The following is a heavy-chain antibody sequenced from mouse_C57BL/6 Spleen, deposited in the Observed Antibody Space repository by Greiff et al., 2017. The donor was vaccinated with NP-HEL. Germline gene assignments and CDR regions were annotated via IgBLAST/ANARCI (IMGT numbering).Heavy chain of an antibody. V-gene: IGHV1-55*01. CDR1: GYTFTSYW. Sequence: QVQLQQPGAELVKPGASVKMSCKASGYTFTSYWITWVKQRPGQGLEWIGDIYPGSGSTNYNEKFKSKATLTVDTSSSTAYMQLSSLTSEASAVYYGARSTAQATADWGQGTTLTVSS. CDR2: IYPGSGST. J-gene: IGHJ2*01. D-gene: IGHD3-2*02. CDR3: ARSTAQATAD.